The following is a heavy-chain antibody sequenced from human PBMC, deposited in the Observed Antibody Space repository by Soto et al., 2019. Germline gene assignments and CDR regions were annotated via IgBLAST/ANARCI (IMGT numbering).Heavy chain of an antibody. CDR1: GYTFTTYA. J-gene: IGHJ6*03. CDR2: INAGNGDT. Sequence: ASVKVSCKASGYTFTTYAVHWVRQAPGQRLEWMGWINAGNGDTQYSQKFQGRVTITRDTSANTIYVELSSLRSEDTAVYYCARARGGYDYSYYYYMDVWGKGTTVTVSS. V-gene: IGHV1-3*01. CDR3: ARARGGYDYSYYYYMDV. D-gene: IGHD5-12*01.